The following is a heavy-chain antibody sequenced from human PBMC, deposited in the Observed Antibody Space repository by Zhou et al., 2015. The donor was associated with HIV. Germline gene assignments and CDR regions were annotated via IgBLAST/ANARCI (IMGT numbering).Heavy chain of an antibody. D-gene: IGHD2-21*02. CDR1: GFTFSSYA. J-gene: IGHJ3*02. CDR2: ISYDGSNK. V-gene: IGHV3-30-3*01. CDR3: ARPVVVTAPWSAFDI. Sequence: QVQLVESGGGVVQPGRSLRLSCAASGFTFSSYAMHWVRQAPGKGLEWVAVISYDGSNKYYADSVKGRFTISRDNSKNTLYLQMNGLRAEDTAVYYCARPVVVTAPWSAFDIWGQGTMVTVSS.